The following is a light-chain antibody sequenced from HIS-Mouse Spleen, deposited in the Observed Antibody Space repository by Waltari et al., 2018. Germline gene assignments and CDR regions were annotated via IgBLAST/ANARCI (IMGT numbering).Light chain of an antibody. CDR2: EVS. CDR1: SSDVGGYNY. CDR3: SSYTSSSTWV. Sequence: QSALTQPASVSGSPGQSITISCTGTSSDVGGYNYVSWYQQPPGKAPKLMIYEVSNRPSGVSNRVSGSKSGNTASLTISGLQAEDEADYDCSSYTSSSTWVFGGGTKLTVL. V-gene: IGLV2-14*01. J-gene: IGLJ3*02.